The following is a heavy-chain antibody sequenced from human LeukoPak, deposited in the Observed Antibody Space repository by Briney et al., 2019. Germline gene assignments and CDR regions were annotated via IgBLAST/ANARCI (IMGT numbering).Heavy chain of an antibody. CDR2: IYPGDSDT. CDR1: GYSSTTYW. D-gene: IGHD6-25*01. CDR3: ARLGTGSGGLDY. V-gene: IGHV5-51*01. J-gene: IGHJ4*02. Sequence: GESLKISCKGSGYSSTTYWIAWVRQMPGKGLEWMGIIYPGDSDTRYSPSFQGHVTISADKSITTAYLQWISMKASDTAMYYCARLGTGSGGLDYWGQGILVTVSS.